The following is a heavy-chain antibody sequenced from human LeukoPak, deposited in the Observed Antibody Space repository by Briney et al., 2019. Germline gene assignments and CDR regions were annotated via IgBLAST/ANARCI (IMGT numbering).Heavy chain of an antibody. D-gene: IGHD3-10*01. Sequence: GSLRLSCAASGFTFISFAMSWVRQAPGKGLEWIGEINHSGSTNYNPSLKSRVTISVDTSKNQFSLKLSSVTAADTAVYYCARHGDYYGSGSRYWGQGTLVTVSS. CDR1: GFTFISFA. CDR3: ARHGDYYGSGSRY. CDR2: INHSGST. J-gene: IGHJ4*02. V-gene: IGHV4-34*01.